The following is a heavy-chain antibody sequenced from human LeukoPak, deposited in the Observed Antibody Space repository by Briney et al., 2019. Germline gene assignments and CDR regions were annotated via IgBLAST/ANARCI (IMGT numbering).Heavy chain of an antibody. J-gene: IGHJ3*02. CDR3: ARDKLDFWSGYSDAFDI. CDR2: ISAYNGNT. D-gene: IGHD3-3*01. V-gene: IGHV1-18*01. CDR1: GYTFTSYG. Sequence: ASVKVSCKASGYTFTSYGISWVRQAPGQGLEWMGWISAYNGNTNYAQKLQGRVTMTTDTSTSTAYMELRSLRSDDTAVYYCARDKLDFWSGYSDAFDIWGQGTMVTVSS.